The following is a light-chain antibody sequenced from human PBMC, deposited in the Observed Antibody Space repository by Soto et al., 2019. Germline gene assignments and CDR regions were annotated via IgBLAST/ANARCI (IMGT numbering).Light chain of an antibody. CDR1: SSDVGGYNY. J-gene: IGLJ2*01. Sequence: QSALTQPASVSGSPGQSITISCTGTSSDVGGYNYVSWYQQHPGKAPKLMIYDVTNRPSGVSNRFSGSKSGNTASLTISGLHAEDEAADYRSSYTSSSSTLYVLFGGGTKLTVL. CDR3: SSYTSSSSTLYVL. V-gene: IGLV2-14*01. CDR2: DVT.